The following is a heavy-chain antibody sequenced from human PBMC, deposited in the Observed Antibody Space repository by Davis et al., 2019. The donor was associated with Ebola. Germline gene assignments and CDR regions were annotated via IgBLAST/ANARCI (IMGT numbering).Heavy chain of an antibody. V-gene: IGHV3-7*01. CDR2: IKQDGSEK. Sequence: GGSLRLSCAASGFTFSSYWMSWVRQAPGKGLEWVANIKQDGSEKYYVDSVKGRFTISRDNAKNSLYLQMNSLRAEDTAVYYCARGRGLRFLEWLPRLDYWGQGTLVTVSS. CDR3: ARGRGLRFLEWLPRLDY. J-gene: IGHJ4*02. D-gene: IGHD3-3*01. CDR1: GFTFSSYW.